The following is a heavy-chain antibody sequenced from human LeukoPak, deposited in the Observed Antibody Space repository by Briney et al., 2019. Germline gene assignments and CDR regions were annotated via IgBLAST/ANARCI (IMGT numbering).Heavy chain of an antibody. Sequence: GGSLRLSCAASGFTFSSYAMSWVRQAPGKGLEWVPAISGSGGGTYYADSVKGRFTISRDNSKNTLYLQMNSLRAEDTAVYYCAKALVVVTSQDAFDIWGQGTMVTVSS. V-gene: IGHV3-23*01. CDR2: ISGSGGGT. CDR3: AKALVVVTSQDAFDI. J-gene: IGHJ3*02. D-gene: IGHD2-21*02. CDR1: GFTFSSYA.